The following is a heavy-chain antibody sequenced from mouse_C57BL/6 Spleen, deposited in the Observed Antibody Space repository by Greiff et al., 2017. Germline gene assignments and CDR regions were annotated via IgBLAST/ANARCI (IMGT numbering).Heavy chain of an antibody. CDR3: ARRAGDGYYGGYFDV. V-gene: IGHV1-82*01. J-gene: IGHJ1*03. CDR1: GYAFSSSW. Sequence: VQLQESGPELVKPGASVKISCKASGYAFSSSWMNWVKQRPGKGLEWIGRIYPGDGDTNYNGKFKGKATLTADKSSSTAYRQLSSLTSEDSAVYCCARRAGDGYYGGYFDVWGTGTTVTVSS. CDR2: IYPGDGDT. D-gene: IGHD2-3*01.